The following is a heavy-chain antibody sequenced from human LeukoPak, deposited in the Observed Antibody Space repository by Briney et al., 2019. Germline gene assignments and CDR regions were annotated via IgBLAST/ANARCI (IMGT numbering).Heavy chain of an antibody. D-gene: IGHD3-3*01. Sequence: ASVKVSCKASGYTFTSYYMHWARQAPGQGLEWMGIINPSGGSTSYAQKFQGRVTMTRDTSTSTVYMELSSLRSEDTAVYYCARSLSSDYDFWSGYYSDWGQGTLVTVSS. J-gene: IGHJ4*02. CDR1: GYTFTSYY. CDR2: INPSGGST. V-gene: IGHV1-46*01. CDR3: ARSLSSDYDFWSGYYSD.